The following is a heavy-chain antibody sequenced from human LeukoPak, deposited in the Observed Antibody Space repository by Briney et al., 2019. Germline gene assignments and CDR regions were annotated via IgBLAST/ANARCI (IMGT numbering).Heavy chain of an antibody. J-gene: IGHJ4*02. CDR3: AKRNSGYGGRYFDY. D-gene: IGHD5-12*01. Sequence: GGSLRLSCAASGFTFSSYAMSWVRQAPGKGPEWVSAISGSGGSTYYADSVKGRFTISRDNSKNTLYLQMNSLRAEDTAVYYCAKRNSGYGGRYFDYWGQGTLVTVSS. CDR1: GFTFSSYA. CDR2: ISGSGGST. V-gene: IGHV3-23*01.